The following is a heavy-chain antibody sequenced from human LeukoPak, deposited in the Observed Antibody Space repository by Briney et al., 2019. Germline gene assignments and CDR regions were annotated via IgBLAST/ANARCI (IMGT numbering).Heavy chain of an antibody. CDR1: LGSPSVDF. D-gene: IGHD1-26*01. CDR3: AKYMDSGSALDY. V-gene: IGHV4-4*07. CDR2: IYSSGGT. J-gene: IGHJ4*02. Sequence: PSGTLSPTPTVSLGSPSVDFSCWIRPRAGKGREWIGRIYSSGGTKYNPSLKSRVTMAVNTSKNQFSLMLSSVTAANTAVYYCAKYMDSGSALDYWGQGTLVTVSS.